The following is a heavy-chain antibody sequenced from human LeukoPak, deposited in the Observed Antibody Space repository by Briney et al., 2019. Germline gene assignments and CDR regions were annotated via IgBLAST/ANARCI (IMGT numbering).Heavy chain of an antibody. CDR2: INPNSGGT. D-gene: IGHD1-1*01. J-gene: IGHJ3*02. Sequence: ASVKASCKASGYTFTGYYMHWVRQAPGQGLEWMGWINPNSGGTNYAQKFQGRVTMTRDTSISTAYMELSRLRSDDTAVYYCARVSGTRDAFDIWGQGTMVTVSS. CDR3: ARVSGTRDAFDI. CDR1: GYTFTGYY. V-gene: IGHV1-2*02.